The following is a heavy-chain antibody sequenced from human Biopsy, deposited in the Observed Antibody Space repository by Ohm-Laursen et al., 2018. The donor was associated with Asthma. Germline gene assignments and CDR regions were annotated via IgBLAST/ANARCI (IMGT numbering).Heavy chain of an antibody. Sequence: ASVKVSCKASGGTFSSNSINWVRQAPGQGLEWMGRIIPIFGPTNYAQKFQGRVTISADDSTSTAYMELSSLSSEDTALYYCARGPEYVRSSGALDYWGQGTLVAVSS. D-gene: IGHD2-2*01. CDR1: GGTFSSNS. CDR3: ARGPEYVRSSGALDY. V-gene: IGHV1-69*13. J-gene: IGHJ4*02. CDR2: IIPIFGPT.